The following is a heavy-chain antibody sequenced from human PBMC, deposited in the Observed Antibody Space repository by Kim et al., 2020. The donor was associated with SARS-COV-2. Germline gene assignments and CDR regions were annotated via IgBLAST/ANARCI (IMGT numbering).Heavy chain of an antibody. J-gene: IGHJ6*01. Sequence: GGSLRLSCSASGFTFSSYAMSWVRQAPGKGLEWVSAISGSGVSTYYAHFVKGPFTISTYTSKNTLYVQMNSLRAEDTAAYYCAKGGGGYIWGSFYSVMDV. CDR2: ISGSGVST. CDR1: GFTFSSYA. V-gene: IGHV3-23*01. CDR3: AKGGGGYIWGSFYSVMDV. D-gene: IGHD3-16*01.